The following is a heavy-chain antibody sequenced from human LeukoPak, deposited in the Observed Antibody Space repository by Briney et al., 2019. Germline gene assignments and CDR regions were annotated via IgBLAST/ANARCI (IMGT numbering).Heavy chain of an antibody. V-gene: IGHV3-9*01. Sequence: PGGSLRPSCAASGFTFDDYAMHWVRQAPGKGLEWVSTIKWNSGSIGYADSVKGRFTISRDNAKNSLYLQMNSLRPEDTALYYCAKDRRIAAAGKYGMDVWGQGTSVTVSS. J-gene: IGHJ6*02. D-gene: IGHD6-13*01. CDR3: AKDRRIAAAGKYGMDV. CDR2: IKWNSGSI. CDR1: GFTFDDYA.